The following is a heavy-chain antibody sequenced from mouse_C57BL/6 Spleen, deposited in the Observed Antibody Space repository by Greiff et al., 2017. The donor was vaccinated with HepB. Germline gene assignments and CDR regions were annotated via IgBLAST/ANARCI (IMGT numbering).Heavy chain of an antibody. CDR2: IDPSDSYT. CDR1: GYTFTSYW. Sequence: QVQLQQPGAELVKPGASVKLSCKASGYTFTSYWMQWVKQRPGQGLEWIGEIDPSDSYTNYNQKFKGKATLTVDPSSSTAYMQLSSLTSEDSAVYYCARLRTDYFDYWGQGTTLTVSS. CDR3: ARLRTDYFDY. J-gene: IGHJ2*01. V-gene: IGHV1-50*01. D-gene: IGHD2-12*01.